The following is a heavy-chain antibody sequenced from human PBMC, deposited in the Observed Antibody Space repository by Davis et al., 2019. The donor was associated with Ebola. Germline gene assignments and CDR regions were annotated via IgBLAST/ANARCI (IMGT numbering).Heavy chain of an antibody. CDR2: IRYDGSNK. V-gene: IGHV3-30*02. J-gene: IGHJ6*02. CDR3: ARDQDSSSPGVYYYYYGMDV. D-gene: IGHD6-6*01. Sequence: PGGSLRLSCAASGFTFSSYGMHWVRQAPGKGLEWVAFIRYDGSNKYYADSVKGRFTISRDNAKNSLYLQMNSLRAEDTAVYYCARDQDSSSPGVYYYYYGMDVWGQGTTVTVSS. CDR1: GFTFSSYG.